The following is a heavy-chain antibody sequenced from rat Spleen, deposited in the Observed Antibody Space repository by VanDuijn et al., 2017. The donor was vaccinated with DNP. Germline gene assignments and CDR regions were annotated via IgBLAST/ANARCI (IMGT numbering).Heavy chain of an antibody. V-gene: IGHV5-58*01. J-gene: IGHJ2*01. CDR1: GFTFSSYW. D-gene: IGHD1-2*01. Sequence: EVQLVETGGGLVQPGRSLKLSCVASGFTFSSYWMFWIRQAPGKGLEWVASINTDGGSTYYPDSVKGRFTISRDNAENTVYLQMSSLRSEGTATYYCASWAPIAPLSTSNYWGQGVMVTVSS. CDR2: INTDGGST. CDR3: ASWAPIAPLSTSNY.